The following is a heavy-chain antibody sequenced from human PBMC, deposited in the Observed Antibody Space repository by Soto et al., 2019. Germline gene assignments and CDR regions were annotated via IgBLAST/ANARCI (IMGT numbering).Heavy chain of an antibody. J-gene: IGHJ1*01. CDR1: GGSISTRSSY. D-gene: IGHD6-25*01. CDR3: ARLFSIHCGRGGCPSAENLHY. Sequence: SETLSLTCTVSGGSISTRSSYWGWIRQPPGKGLEWIGCIYYIGNTNYNPSLKSRVTLSMDTSENQLSLRLRSVTAADTAVYYCARLFSIHCGRGGCPSAENLHYWGRGTPVTVSS. V-gene: IGHV4-39*07. CDR2: IYYIGNT.